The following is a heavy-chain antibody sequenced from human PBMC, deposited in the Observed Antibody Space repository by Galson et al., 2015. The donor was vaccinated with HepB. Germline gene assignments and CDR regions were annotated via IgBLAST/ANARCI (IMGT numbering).Heavy chain of an antibody. CDR1: GFTFSKYW. D-gene: IGHD3-3*01. CDR2: IKHDGSEI. V-gene: IGHV3-7*03. CDR3: ARGGGRSLDWASLVAYYNFMDV. J-gene: IGHJ6*03. Sequence: SLRLSCAASGFTFSKYWMTWVRQAPGRGLECVANIKHDGSEIYYLDSVKGRFTISRDDASNSVHLQMNSLRVEDTGVYYCARGGGRSLDWASLVAYYNFMDVWGTGTTVTVSS.